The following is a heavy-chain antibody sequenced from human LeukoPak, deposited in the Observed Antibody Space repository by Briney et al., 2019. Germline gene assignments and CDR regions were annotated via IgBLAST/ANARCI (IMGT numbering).Heavy chain of an antibody. Sequence: GASVKVSCKASGYTFTSYYMHWVRQAPGQGLEWMGIINPSGGSTSYAQKFQGRVTMTRDTSTSTVYMELSSLRSEDTAVYYCARGSVVVPAATTYSLDYWGQGTLVTVSS. V-gene: IGHV1-46*01. J-gene: IGHJ4*02. D-gene: IGHD2-2*01. CDR3: ARGSVVVPAATTYSLDY. CDR1: GYTFTSYY. CDR2: INPSGGST.